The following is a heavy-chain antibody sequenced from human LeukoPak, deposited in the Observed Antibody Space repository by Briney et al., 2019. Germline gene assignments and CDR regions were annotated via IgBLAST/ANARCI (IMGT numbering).Heavy chain of an antibody. V-gene: IGHV3-23*01. CDR1: GFTFSSYA. D-gene: IGHD2-15*01. CDR3: EKTGGGSCVFHYFFDY. Sequence: GGSLRLSCAASGFTFSSYAMSWVRQAPGKGLEWVSAISGSGGSTYYADSVKGRFTISRDNSKNTLYLQMNSLRAEDTAVYYCEKTGGGSCVFHYFFDYWGGGPVVTFS. J-gene: IGHJ4*02. CDR2: ISGSGGST.